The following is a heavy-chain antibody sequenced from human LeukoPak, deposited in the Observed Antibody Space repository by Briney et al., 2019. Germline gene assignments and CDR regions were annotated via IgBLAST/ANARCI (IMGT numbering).Heavy chain of an antibody. CDR3: ARSGSGDFWSGYFDY. D-gene: IGHD3-3*01. Sequence: GGSLRLSCAASGFTFSDHYMDWVRQAPGKGLEWVGRTRNKANSYTTEYAASVKGRFTISRDDSKNSLYLQMNSLKTEDTAVYYCARSGSGDFWSGYFDYWGQGTLVTVSS. CDR1: GFTFSDHY. CDR2: TRNKANSYTT. V-gene: IGHV3-72*01. J-gene: IGHJ4*02.